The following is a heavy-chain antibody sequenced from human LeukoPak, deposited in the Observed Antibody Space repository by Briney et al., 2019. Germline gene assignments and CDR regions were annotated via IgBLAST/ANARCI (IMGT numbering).Heavy chain of an antibody. CDR1: GGSISSYY. D-gene: IGHD6-13*01. V-gene: IGHV4-4*07. Sequence: SETLSLTCTVSGGSISSYYWSWIRQPAGKGLEWIGRIYTSGSTNYNPSLRSRVTMSVDTSKNQFSLKLSSVTAADTAVYYCARDMSSSSWYFGAFDLWGQGTKVTASS. CDR3: ARDMSSSSWYFGAFDL. CDR2: IYTSGST. J-gene: IGHJ3*01.